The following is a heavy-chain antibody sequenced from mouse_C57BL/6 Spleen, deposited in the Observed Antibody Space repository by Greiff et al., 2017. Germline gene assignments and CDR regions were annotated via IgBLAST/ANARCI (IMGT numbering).Heavy chain of an antibody. D-gene: IGHD1-1*01. CDR1: GYTFTDYE. J-gene: IGHJ3*01. Sequence: QVQLQQSGAELVRPGASVTLSCKASGYTFTDYEMHWVKQTPVHGLEWIGAIDPETGGTAYNQKFKGKAILTADKSSSTAYMELRSLTSEDSAVYYCTRREDGSSLSWFAYWGQGTLVTVSA. CDR3: TRREDGSSLSWFAY. CDR2: IDPETGGT. V-gene: IGHV1-15*01.